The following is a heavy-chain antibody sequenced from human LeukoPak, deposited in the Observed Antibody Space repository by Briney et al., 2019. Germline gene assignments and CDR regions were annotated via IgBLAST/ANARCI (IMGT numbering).Heavy chain of an antibody. CDR2: INPSGGST. J-gene: IGHJ4*02. V-gene: IGHV1-46*01. CDR1: GYTFTSYY. CDR3: ARDRGRLPAAGYFDY. D-gene: IGHD2-2*01. Sequence: ASVNVSCKASGYTFTSYYMHWVRQAPGQGLEWMGIINPSGGSTSYAQKFQGRVTMTRDTSTSTVYMELSSLRSEDTAVYYCARDRGRLPAAGYFDYWGQGTLVTVSS.